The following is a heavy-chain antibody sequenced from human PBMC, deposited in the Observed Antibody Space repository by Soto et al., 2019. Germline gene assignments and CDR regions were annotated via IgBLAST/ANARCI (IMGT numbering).Heavy chain of an antibody. CDR3: ARHFGPYNSELHH. V-gene: IGHV5-51*01. Sequence: CKGSGYSFSTSWIGWVRQTPGEGLEWMGIINPDDSRATYTPSFQGQVTFSADKSISTAYLQWSSLKASDTATYYCARHFGPYNSELHHWGQGTLVTVSS. CDR2: INPDDSRA. J-gene: IGHJ1*01. CDR1: GYSFSTSW. D-gene: IGHD1-1*01.